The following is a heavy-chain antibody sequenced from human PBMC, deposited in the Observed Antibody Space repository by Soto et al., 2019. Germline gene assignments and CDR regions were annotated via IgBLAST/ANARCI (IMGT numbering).Heavy chain of an antibody. D-gene: IGHD2-21*02. CDR2: LYYTGST. J-gene: IGHJ4*02. Sequence: SETPPVNCAVSGGSINNHYWSWIRQPPEKGLEWIGYLYYTGSTNYNPSLKSRVTMAVDTAKNQFSLTPTSLSAADTAICCCARAHCDSEDWGQGTLVTVSS. V-gene: IGHV4-59*11. CDR1: GGSINNHY. CDR3: ARAHCDSED.